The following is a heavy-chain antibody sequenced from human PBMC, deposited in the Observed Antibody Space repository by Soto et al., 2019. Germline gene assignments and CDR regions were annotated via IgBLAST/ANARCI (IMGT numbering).Heavy chain of an antibody. V-gene: IGHV4-34*01. Sequence: QVQLQQRGAGLLKPSETLSLTCVVDGESFSGYYWTWIRQPQGKGLEWIGEINDSGSTNHKPSLKSRVTMSIDTSKNQFSLNLRSVTAADTGVYYCAKGGRFPEARYYFLDVWGNGTTVTVSS. CDR3: AKGGRFPEARYYFLDV. CDR2: INDSGST. D-gene: IGHD3-3*01. CDR1: GESFSGYY. J-gene: IGHJ6*03.